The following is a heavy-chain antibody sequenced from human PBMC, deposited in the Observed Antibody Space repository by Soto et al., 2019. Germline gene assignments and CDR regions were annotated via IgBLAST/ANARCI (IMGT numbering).Heavy chain of an antibody. Sequence: QVQLQQWGAGLLKPSETLSLTCAVYGGSFSGYSWTWIRQSPGKGLEWIGQINHSGSTTYNPSLKSRVTLSLATSKNQFSLELSSVTAADTAVYYCARGLFSENYYSGGWYYFDYWGQGTLVTVSS. J-gene: IGHJ4*02. V-gene: IGHV4-34*01. CDR1: GGSFSGYS. D-gene: IGHD1-26*01. CDR3: ARGLFSENYYSGGWYYFDY. CDR2: INHSGST.